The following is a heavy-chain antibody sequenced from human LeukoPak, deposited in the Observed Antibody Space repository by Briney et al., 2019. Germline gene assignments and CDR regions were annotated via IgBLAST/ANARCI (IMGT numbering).Heavy chain of an antibody. D-gene: IGHD4-17*01. Sequence: PRGSLRLSCTASGFTFNGYSMNWVRQAPGKGLEWVSSISTSSSYIYYADSVKGRFTISRNNPKNSLYLQMNSLRAEDTAVYYCARNRGDPSYFDYWGQGTLVTVSS. V-gene: IGHV3-21*01. CDR1: GFTFNGYS. J-gene: IGHJ4*02. CDR3: ARNRGDPSYFDY. CDR2: ISTSSSYI.